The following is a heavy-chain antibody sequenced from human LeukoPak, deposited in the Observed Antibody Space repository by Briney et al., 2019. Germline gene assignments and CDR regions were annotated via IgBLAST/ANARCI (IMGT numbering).Heavy chain of an antibody. CDR3: ARTIVVLTGYYFDY. CDR1: GGSFSGYY. V-gene: IGHV4-34*01. CDR2: INHSGST. Sequence: PSETLSLTCAVYGGSFSGYYWSWIRQPPGKGLEWIGEINHSGSTNYNPSLKSRVTISVDTSKNQFSLRLSSVTAADTAVYYCARTIVVLTGYYFDYWGQGTLVTVSS. D-gene: IGHD3-22*01. J-gene: IGHJ4*02.